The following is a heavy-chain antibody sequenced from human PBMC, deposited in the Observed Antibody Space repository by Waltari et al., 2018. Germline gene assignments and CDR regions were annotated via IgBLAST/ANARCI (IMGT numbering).Heavy chain of an antibody. D-gene: IGHD3-10*01. Sequence: EVQLVESGGGLVQPGGSLRLSCAASGFSFGIYWLNGVRQAPGKGLVWVSRIVRDGSITSYADSVKGRFTISRDNAKNTLYLQMNSLRDEDTAVYYCARDYYYSIDYWGQGTVVTVSS. CDR3: ARDYYYSIDY. CDR1: GFSFGIYW. CDR2: IVRDGSIT. J-gene: IGHJ4*02. V-gene: IGHV3-74*01.